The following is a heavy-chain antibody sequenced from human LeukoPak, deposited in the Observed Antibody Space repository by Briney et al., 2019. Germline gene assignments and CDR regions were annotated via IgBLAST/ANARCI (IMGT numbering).Heavy chain of an antibody. J-gene: IGHJ6*03. CDR3: AREIQIQGAAAGYYYYYHYMDV. D-gene: IGHD6-13*01. CDR1: GDNVSSNSAA. V-gene: IGHV6-1*01. CDR2: TYYRSKWHN. Sequence: PSQTLSLTCAISGDNVSSNSAAWNWIRLSPSRGLEWLGRTYYRSKWHNDYAVSVKSRIIINPDTSKNQFSLQLNSVTPEDTAVYYCAREIQIQGAAAGYYYYYHYMDVWGAGTTVTVSS.